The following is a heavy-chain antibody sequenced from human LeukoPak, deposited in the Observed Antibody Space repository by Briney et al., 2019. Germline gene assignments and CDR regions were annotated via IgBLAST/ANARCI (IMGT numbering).Heavy chain of an antibody. Sequence: GGSLRLSCAASGFTFSSYAMSWVRQAPGKGLEWVSSISGSGGSTYYADSVKGRFSISRDNSQNTLYLQMNSLRAEDTAVYYCAKVTWGSYLTFDYWGQGTLVTVSS. CDR2: ISGSGGST. V-gene: IGHV3-23*01. CDR1: GFTFSSYA. D-gene: IGHD1-26*01. J-gene: IGHJ4*02. CDR3: AKVTWGSYLTFDY.